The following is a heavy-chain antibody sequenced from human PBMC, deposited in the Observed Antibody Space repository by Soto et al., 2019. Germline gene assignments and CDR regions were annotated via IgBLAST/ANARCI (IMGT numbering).Heavy chain of an antibody. V-gene: IGHV3-53*01. Sequence: GGSLRLSCAASGFTVSSNYMSWVRQAPGKGLEWVSVIYSGGSTYYADSVKGRFTISRDNSKNTLYLQMNSLRAEDTAVYYCAKEIYYYVMDVWGQGTTVTVSS. CDR1: GFTVSSNY. J-gene: IGHJ6*02. CDR2: IYSGGST. CDR3: AKEIYYYVMDV.